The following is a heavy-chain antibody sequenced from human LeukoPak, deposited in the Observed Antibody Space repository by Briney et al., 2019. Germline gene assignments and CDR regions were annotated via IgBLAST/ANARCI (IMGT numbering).Heavy chain of an antibody. D-gene: IGHD4-23*01. CDR1: GFTFSTYS. CDR3: AKDYSAVGSWYYFDY. J-gene: IGHJ4*02. Sequence: GGSLRPSCAASGFTFSTYSMNWVRQAPGKGLEWVSSISSSSVYIYYADSVKGRFTISRDNAKNSLYLQMNSLRAEDTAVYYCAKDYSAVGSWYYFDYWGQGTLVTVSS. CDR2: ISSSSVYI. V-gene: IGHV3-21*01.